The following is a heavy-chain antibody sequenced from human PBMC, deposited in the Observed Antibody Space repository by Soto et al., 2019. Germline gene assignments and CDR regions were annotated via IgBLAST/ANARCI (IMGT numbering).Heavy chain of an antibody. CDR3: ARLPDGGSGNN. V-gene: IGHV4-39*01. D-gene: IGHD3-10*01. J-gene: IGHJ4*02. CDR1: GGSISSSSYY. Sequence: QLQLQESGPGLVKPSETMSLTCTVSGGSISSSSYYWGWMSRPPGKGLEWIGSIYYRWSTYYNPALKSRAARSVDTSTNQCSLRLSSVTAANTAIYDFARLPDGGSGNNWGQGTLVTVSS. CDR2: IYYRWST.